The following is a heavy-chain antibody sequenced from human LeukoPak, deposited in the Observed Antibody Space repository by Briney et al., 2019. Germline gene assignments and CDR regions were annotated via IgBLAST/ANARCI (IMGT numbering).Heavy chain of an antibody. CDR3: AMGNTVRRPFFDP. CDR2: IYNRGST. Sequence: PSETLSLTCIGSDDSVNTYYCSWIRQAPGKGLEWIGYIYNRGSTKYNPSLKSRATISVDTSKNQFSLKLTSVTAADTAVYYCAMGNTVRRPFFDPWGQGTLVTVSS. D-gene: IGHD4-23*01. J-gene: IGHJ5*02. CDR1: DDSVNTYY. V-gene: IGHV4-59*02.